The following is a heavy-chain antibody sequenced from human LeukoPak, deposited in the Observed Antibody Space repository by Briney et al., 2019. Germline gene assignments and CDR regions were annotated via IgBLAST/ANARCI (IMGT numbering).Heavy chain of an antibody. D-gene: IGHD1-20*01. CDR2: INTNNGNT. V-gene: IGHV1-18*01. J-gene: IGHJ4*02. CDR3: ARKGCFDNCYLFDY. Sequence: WASVKVSCKASGYTFSTYGINWVRQAPGQGLEWMGWINTNNGNTNYAQKFQGRVAMTRDTSTSTAYLELRSLGSDDTAVYYCARKGCFDNCYLFDYWGQGTLVTVSS. CDR1: GYTFSTYG.